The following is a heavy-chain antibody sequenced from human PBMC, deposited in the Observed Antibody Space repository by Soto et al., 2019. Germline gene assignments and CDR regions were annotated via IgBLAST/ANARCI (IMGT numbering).Heavy chain of an antibody. CDR3: ARSRGSTRSFDY. D-gene: IGHD2-15*01. Sequence: SETLSLTCTVSGGSISTYWWSWIRQPPRKGLEWIGYIYYSGSTNYNPSLKSRVTISVDTSKNQFSLRLTSVTAADTAVYYCARSRGSTRSFDYWGQGTLVTVSS. CDR1: GGSISTYW. J-gene: IGHJ4*02. CDR2: IYYSGST. V-gene: IGHV4-59*01.